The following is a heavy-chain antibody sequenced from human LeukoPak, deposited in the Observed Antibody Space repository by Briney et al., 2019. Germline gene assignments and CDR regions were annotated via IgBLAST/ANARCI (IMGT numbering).Heavy chain of an antibody. CDR3: ARAVRYYYGSREKATDWFDP. CDR2: SSYSGST. Sequence: PSETLSLTCAVSGGSIGSFHWWTWVRQPPGKGLEWIGESSYSGSTYYNPSLKSRVTISVDRSENQFSLKLSSVTAADTAVYYCARAVRYYYGSREKATDWFDPWGQGTLVTVSS. V-gene: IGHV4-4*02. J-gene: IGHJ5*02. CDR1: GGSIGSFHW. D-gene: IGHD3-10*01.